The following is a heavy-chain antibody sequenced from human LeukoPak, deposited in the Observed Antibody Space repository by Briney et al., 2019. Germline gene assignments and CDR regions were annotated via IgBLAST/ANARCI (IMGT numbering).Heavy chain of an antibody. V-gene: IGHV4-39*07. CDR1: GGSISSSSYY. CDR3: ARIEYSSSCDY. Sequence: SETLSLTCTVSGGSISSSSYYWGWIRQPPGKGLECIGSIYYSGSTYYNPSLKSRVTISVDTSKNQFSLKLSFVTAADTAVYYCARIEYSSSCDYWGQGTLVTVSS. CDR2: IYYSGST. D-gene: IGHD6-6*01. J-gene: IGHJ4*02.